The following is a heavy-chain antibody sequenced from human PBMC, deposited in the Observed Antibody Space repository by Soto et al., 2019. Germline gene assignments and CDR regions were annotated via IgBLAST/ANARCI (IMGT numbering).Heavy chain of an antibody. CDR1: GFTFDTYS. V-gene: IGHV3-21*01. CDR3: ARACSTTKCRPTP. Sequence: GGSLRLSCAASGFTFDTYSMTWVRQAPGKGLEWVSSISGSGNYIYYADSGKGRFTISKDNAKNSLYLQMNSLRAEDTAVYYCARACSTTKCRPTPWGQGTLVTVSS. CDR2: ISGSGNYI. J-gene: IGHJ5*02. D-gene: IGHD2-2*01.